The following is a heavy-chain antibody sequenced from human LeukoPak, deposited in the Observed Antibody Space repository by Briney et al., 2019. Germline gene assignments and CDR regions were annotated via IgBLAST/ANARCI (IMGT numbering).Heavy chain of an antibody. CDR1: GFTFSSYA. J-gene: IGHJ4*02. V-gene: IGHV3-64*01. CDR2: ISGNGGNT. CDR3: AREDTAMAMFVY. D-gene: IGHD5-18*01. Sequence: GGSLRLSCAASGFTFSSYAMHWVRQAPGKGLEYVSAISGNGGNTFYANSVKGRFTISRDNSKNTLYLQMGSLKPEDMVVYYCAREDTAMAMFVYWGQGTLVTVSS.